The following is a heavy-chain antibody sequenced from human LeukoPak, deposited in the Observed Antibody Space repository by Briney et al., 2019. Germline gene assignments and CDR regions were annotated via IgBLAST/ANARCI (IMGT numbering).Heavy chain of an antibody. D-gene: IGHD5-18*01. Sequence: PSETLSLTCTVSGGSIRSSYYYWGWIRQPPGKGLEWIGSIYDSGSTYYNPSLKSRVTISVDTSKNQFSLKLSSVTAADTAVYYCARGVGVPAMGIPYFDYWGQGTLVTVSS. V-gene: IGHV4-39*07. CDR2: IYDSGST. J-gene: IGHJ4*02. CDR3: ARGVGVPAMGIPYFDY. CDR1: GGSIRSSYYY.